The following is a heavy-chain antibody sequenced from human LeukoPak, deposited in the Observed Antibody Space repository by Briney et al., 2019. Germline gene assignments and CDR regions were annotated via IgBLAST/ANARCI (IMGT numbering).Heavy chain of an antibody. CDR2: INHSGST. V-gene: IGHV4-34*01. D-gene: IGHD5-24*01. CDR1: GGSFSGYY. CDR3: ARLNPEEMATIPGDY. J-gene: IGHJ4*02. Sequence: SETLSLTCAVYGGSFSGYYWSWIRQPPGKGLEWIGEINHSGSTNYNPSLKSRVTISVDTSKNQFSLKLSSVTAADTAVYYCARLNPEEMATIPGDYWGQGTLVTVSS.